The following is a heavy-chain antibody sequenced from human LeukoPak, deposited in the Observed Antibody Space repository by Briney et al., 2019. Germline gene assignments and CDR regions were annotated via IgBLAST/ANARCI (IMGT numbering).Heavy chain of an antibody. Sequence: ASVKVSCKASGYTFTSYGISWVRQAPGQGLEWMGWISAYNGNTNYAQKLQGRVTMTTDTSTSTAYMELRSLRSEDTAVYYCARGSGSSGWYGGCFDYWGQGTLVTVSS. D-gene: IGHD6-19*01. J-gene: IGHJ4*02. CDR1: GYTFTSYG. CDR3: ARGSGSSGWYGGCFDY. V-gene: IGHV1-18*01. CDR2: ISAYNGNT.